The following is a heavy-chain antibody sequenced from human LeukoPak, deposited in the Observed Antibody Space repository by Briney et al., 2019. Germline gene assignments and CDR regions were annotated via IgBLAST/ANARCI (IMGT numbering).Heavy chain of an antibody. V-gene: IGHV3-30*18. CDR2: ISYDGNNK. CDR3: AKEVTAAGGNFEY. Sequence: GGSLRLSCAVSGFTVSSNYMSWVRQAPGKGLEWVAVISYDGNNKYYADSVKGRFTISRDNSKSTLYVQMNSLRVEDTAVYYCAKEVTAAGGNFEYWGQGTLVTVSS. D-gene: IGHD6-13*01. J-gene: IGHJ4*02. CDR1: GFTVSSNY.